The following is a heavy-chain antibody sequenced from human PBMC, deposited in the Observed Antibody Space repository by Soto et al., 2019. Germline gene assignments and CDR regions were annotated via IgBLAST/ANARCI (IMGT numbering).Heavy chain of an antibody. J-gene: IGHJ6*02. Sequence: LRLSCAASGFTVSSNYMSWVRQAPGKGLEWVSVIYSGGSTYYADSVKGRFTISRHNSKNTLYLQMNSLRAEDTAVYYCAREASPGIAAAGYLWATDYCGMDVWGQGTTVTVSS. CDR2: IYSGGST. D-gene: IGHD6-13*01. CDR1: GFTVSSNY. V-gene: IGHV3-53*04. CDR3: AREASPGIAAAGYLWATDYCGMDV.